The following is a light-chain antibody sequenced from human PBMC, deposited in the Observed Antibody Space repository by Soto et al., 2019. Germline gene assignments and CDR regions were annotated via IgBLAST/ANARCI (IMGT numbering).Light chain of an antibody. Sequence: VLTQPPSVSGAPGQRVTISCTGSSSNIGAGYDVHWYQQLPGTAPKLLIYGNSNRPSGVPDRFSGSKSGTSASLAITGLQAEDEADYYCQSYDSSLSGPYVFGTGTKVTVL. J-gene: IGLJ1*01. V-gene: IGLV1-40*01. CDR3: QSYDSSLSGPYV. CDR2: GNS. CDR1: SSNIGAGYD.